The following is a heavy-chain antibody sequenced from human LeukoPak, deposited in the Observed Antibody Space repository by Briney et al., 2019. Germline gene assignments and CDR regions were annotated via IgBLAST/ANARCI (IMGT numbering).Heavy chain of an antibody. V-gene: IGHV3-23*01. J-gene: IGHJ4*02. CDR2: ISEIISGT. Sequence: PGGSLRLSCTASRFTFSSYDMSWVRQAPGKALEWVSSISEIISGTYYADSVKGRFTISRDTSKNTLYLQMNSLRAEDTAIYYCARASSSSRPYYFDYWGQGTLVTVSS. D-gene: IGHD6-6*01. CDR1: RFTFSSYD. CDR3: ARASSSSRPYYFDY.